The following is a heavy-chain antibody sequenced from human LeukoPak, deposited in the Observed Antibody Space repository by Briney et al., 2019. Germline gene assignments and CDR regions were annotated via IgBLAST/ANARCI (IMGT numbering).Heavy chain of an antibody. CDR1: GFTFSSYA. CDR3: ARGTYHTSYPDAFDI. V-gene: IGHV3-30-3*01. D-gene: IGHD2-2*01. CDR2: ISYDGSNK. J-gene: IGHJ3*02. Sequence: GGSLRLSCAASGFTFSSYAMHWVRQAPGKGLEWVAVISYDGSNKYYADSVKGRFTISRDNSKNMLYLQMNSLRAEDTAVYYCARGTYHTSYPDAFDIWGQGTMVTVSS.